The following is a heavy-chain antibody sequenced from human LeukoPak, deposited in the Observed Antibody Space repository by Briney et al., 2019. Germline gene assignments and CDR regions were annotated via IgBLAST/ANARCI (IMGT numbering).Heavy chain of an antibody. CDR1: GFTFDDYA. D-gene: IGHD1-26*01. Sequence: GRSLRLSCAASGFTFDDYAMHWVRQTPGKGLEWVSVITWNSFTIGYADSVKGRFTISRDSAKNSLYLQMNSLRTEDTALYYCAKERNNRGYSGSRCDYWGRGTLVSVFS. J-gene: IGHJ4*02. CDR2: ITWNSFTI. V-gene: IGHV3-9*01. CDR3: AKERNNRGYSGSRCDY.